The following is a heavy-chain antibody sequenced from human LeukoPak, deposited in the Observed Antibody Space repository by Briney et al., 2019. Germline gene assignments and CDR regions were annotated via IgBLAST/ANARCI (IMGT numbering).Heavy chain of an antibody. J-gene: IGHJ4*02. V-gene: IGHV3-48*02. D-gene: IGHD5-24*01. Sequence: GESLRLFCATSGSSFTDSPMNWVRQAPWKGLDWNSTIRTNAEGAKYAYYAHSVKGRVTISRDDGKNTLYLHMNSLRDDDTFFFQAEDGIRDAFDYWGQGILVTVSS. CDR1: GSSFTDSP. CDR2: IRTNAEGAKYA. CDR3: EDGIRDAFDY.